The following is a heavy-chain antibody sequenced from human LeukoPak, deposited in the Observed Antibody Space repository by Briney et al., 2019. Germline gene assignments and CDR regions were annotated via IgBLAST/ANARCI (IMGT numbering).Heavy chain of an antibody. Sequence: GGSLRLSCAASGYTFTSYYMHWVRQAPGQGLEWMGIINPSGGSTSYAQKFQGRVTMTRDTSTSTVYMELSSLRSEDTAVYYCARAVAGYFDYWGQGTLVTVSS. CDR3: ARAVAGYFDY. V-gene: IGHV1-46*01. D-gene: IGHD6-19*01. J-gene: IGHJ4*02. CDR2: INPSGGST. CDR1: GYTFTSYY.